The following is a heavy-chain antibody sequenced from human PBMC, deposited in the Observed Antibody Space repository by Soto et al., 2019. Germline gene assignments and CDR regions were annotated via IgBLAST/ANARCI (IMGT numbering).Heavy chain of an antibody. CDR2: IYSGGST. CDR1: GFTVSSNY. J-gene: IGHJ4*02. V-gene: IGHV3-66*01. D-gene: IGHD5-18*01. CDR3: ARVDTAMVAYYFDY. Sequence: EVQLVESGGGLVQPGGSLRLSCAASGFTVSSNYMSWVRQAPGKGLEWVSVIYSGGSTYYADSVKGRFTISRDNSENTLYLQMNSLRAEDTAVYYCARVDTAMVAYYFDYWGQGTLVTVSS.